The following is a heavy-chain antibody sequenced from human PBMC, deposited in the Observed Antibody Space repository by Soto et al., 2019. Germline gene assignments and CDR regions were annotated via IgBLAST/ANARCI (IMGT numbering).Heavy chain of an antibody. CDR2: IYATGTT. CDR3: VRDGTKTLRDWFDP. J-gene: IGHJ5*02. V-gene: IGHV4-4*07. CDR1: GASTSGFY. D-gene: IGHD1-1*01. Sequence: PSETLSLTCTVSGASTSGFYWSWIRKSAGKGLEWIGRIYATGTTDYNPSLKSRVMMSVDTSKRQFSLKLRSVTAADTAVYYCVRDGTKTLRDWFDPWGQGISDTVSS.